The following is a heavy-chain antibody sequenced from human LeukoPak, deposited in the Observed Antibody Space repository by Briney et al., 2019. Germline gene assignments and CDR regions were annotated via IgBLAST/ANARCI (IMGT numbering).Heavy chain of an antibody. J-gene: IGHJ4*02. CDR2: IIPIFGTA. CDR3: ARVNYYDPSFDY. D-gene: IGHD3-22*01. Sequence: ASVEVSCRASGGTFSSYAISWVRQAPGQGLEWMGGIIPIFGTANYAQKFQGRVTITADESTSTAYMELSSLRSEDTAVYYCARVNYYDPSFDYWGQGTLVTVSS. CDR1: GGTFSSYA. V-gene: IGHV1-69*13.